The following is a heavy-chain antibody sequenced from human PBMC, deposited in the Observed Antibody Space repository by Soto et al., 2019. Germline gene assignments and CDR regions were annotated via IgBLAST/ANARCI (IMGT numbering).Heavy chain of an antibody. V-gene: IGHV3-74*01. CDR1: GFTFSSYW. J-gene: IGHJ5*02. CDR3: ARSGAVAGWVDP. Sequence: GGSLRLSCAASGFTFSSYWMHWVRQAPGKGLVWVSRINSDGSSTSYADSVKGRFTISRDNAKNTLYLQMNSLRAEDTAVYYCARSGAVAGWVDPWGQGTLVTVSS. CDR2: INSDGSST. D-gene: IGHD6-19*01.